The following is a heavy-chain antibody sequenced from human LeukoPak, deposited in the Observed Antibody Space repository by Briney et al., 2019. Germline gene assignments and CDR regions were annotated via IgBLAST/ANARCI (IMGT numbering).Heavy chain of an antibody. CDR3: ARFAPGDYGAQIGDGDY. J-gene: IGHJ4*02. Sequence: GGSLRLSCAASGFTFNTYEMNWVRQAPGRGLERVSSISSSSSYIYYADSVKGRFTISRDNAKNSLYLQMNSLRAEDTAVYYCARFAPGDYGAQIGDGDYWGQGTLVTVSS. V-gene: IGHV3-21*01. CDR1: GFTFNTYE. CDR2: ISSSSSYI. D-gene: IGHD4-17*01.